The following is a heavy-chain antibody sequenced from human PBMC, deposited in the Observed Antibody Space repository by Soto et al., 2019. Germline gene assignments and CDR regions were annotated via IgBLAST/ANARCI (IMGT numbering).Heavy chain of an antibody. CDR1: GFTFSNYW. CDR3: AKDCSSSWYYYYYGMDV. J-gene: IGHJ6*02. D-gene: IGHD6-13*01. CDR2: INTDGSAT. Sequence: EVQLVESGGGLVQPGGSLRLSCAASGFTFSNYWMHWVRRVPGKGLVWVSRINTDGSATSYADSVKGRFTVSRDNAKNTLYLQMNSLRAEDTAVYYCAKDCSSSWYYYYYGMDVWGQGTTVTVSS. V-gene: IGHV3-74*01.